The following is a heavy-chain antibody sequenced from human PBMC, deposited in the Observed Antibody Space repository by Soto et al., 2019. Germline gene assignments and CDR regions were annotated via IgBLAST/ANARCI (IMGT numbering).Heavy chain of an antibody. D-gene: IGHD3-16*01. CDR1: GFTFSSYW. Sequence: PGGSLRLSCAASGFTFSSYWMHWVRQAPGKGLEWVSAISGSGGSTYYADSVKGRFTISRGNSKNTLYLQMNSLRAEDTAVYYCAKCYDYVWGSYTPYYYYGMDVWGQGTTVIVSS. J-gene: IGHJ6*02. V-gene: IGHV3-23*01. CDR3: AKCYDYVWGSYTPYYYYGMDV. CDR2: ISGSGGST.